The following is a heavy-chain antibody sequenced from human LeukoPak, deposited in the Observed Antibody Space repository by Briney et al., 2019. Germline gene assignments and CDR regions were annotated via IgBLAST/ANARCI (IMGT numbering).Heavy chain of an antibody. CDR3: ARQPSLGLYDY. D-gene: IGHD3/OR15-3a*01. J-gene: IGHJ4*02. Sequence: ASVKVSCTASGYIFTTCTMHWVRQAPGQRLEWMGWISAGNGNTKYSQNFQGRVTITRDTSATTAYMELSSLRAEDTPVYYCARQPSLGLYDYWGQGILVTVSS. V-gene: IGHV1-3*01. CDR2: ISAGNGNT. CDR1: GYIFTTCT.